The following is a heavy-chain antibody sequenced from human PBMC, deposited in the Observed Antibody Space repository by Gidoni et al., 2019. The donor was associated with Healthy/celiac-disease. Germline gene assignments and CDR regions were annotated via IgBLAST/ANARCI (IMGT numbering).Heavy chain of an antibody. D-gene: IGHD3-9*01. V-gene: IGHV1-3*01. Sequence: QVQLVQSGAEVKKPGASVKVSCKASGYTFTSYAINWVRQAPGQRLEWMGWINAGNGNTKYSQKFQGRVTITRDTSASTAYMELSSLRSEDTAVYYCARDVTYYDILTGRDYYYGMDVWGQGTTVTVSS. CDR1: GYTFTSYA. J-gene: IGHJ6*02. CDR2: INAGNGNT. CDR3: ARDVTYYDILTGRDYYYGMDV.